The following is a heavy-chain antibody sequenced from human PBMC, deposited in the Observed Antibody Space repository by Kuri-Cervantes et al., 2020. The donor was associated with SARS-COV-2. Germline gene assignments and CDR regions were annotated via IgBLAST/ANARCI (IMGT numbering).Heavy chain of an antibody. D-gene: IGHD2-2*01. CDR3: ARVGYQLLLGIDY. CDR2: IYYTGNT. V-gene: IGHV4-31*03. J-gene: IGHJ4*02. CDR1: GGAISSGGYY. Sequence: LRLSCTVSGGAISSGGYYWSWIRQHPGKGLEWIGYIYYTGNTYYNPSLKSRVTISVDTSKNQFSLRLRFVTAADTAVYYRARVGYQLLLGIDYWGQGTLVTVSS.